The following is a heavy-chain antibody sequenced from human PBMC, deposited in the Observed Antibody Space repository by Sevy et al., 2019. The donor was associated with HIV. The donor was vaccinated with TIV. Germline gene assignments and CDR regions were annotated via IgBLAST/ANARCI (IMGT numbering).Heavy chain of an antibody. CDR2: ISWNSANI. CDR1: GFTFNDYA. V-gene: IGHV3-9*01. CDR3: AKDLNSGIFGLSPFDY. D-gene: IGHD1-1*01. J-gene: IGHJ4*02. Sequence: GGSLRLSCAASGFTFNDYAMHWVRQAPGKGLEWVSSISWNSANIDYAGSVRDRFTISRDNAKNSLYLQMTSLRAEDTALYYCAKDLNSGIFGLSPFDYWAREPLSPSPQ.